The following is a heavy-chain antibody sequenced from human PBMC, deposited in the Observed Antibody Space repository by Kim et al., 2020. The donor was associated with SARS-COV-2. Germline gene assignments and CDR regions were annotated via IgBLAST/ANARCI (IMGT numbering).Heavy chain of an antibody. CDR3: ARDRVESSSFDY. D-gene: IGHD1-1*01. CDR2: IYYSGST. J-gene: IGHJ4*02. CDR1: GGSVSSGSYY. Sequence: SETLSLTCTVSGGSVSSGSYYWSWIRQPPGKGLEWIGYIYYSGSTNYNPSLKSRVTISVDTSKNQFSLKLSSVTAADTAVYYCARDRVESSSFDYWGQGTLVTVSS. V-gene: IGHV4-61*01.